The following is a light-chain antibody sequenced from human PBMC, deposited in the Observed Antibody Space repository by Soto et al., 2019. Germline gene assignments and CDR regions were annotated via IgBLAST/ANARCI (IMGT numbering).Light chain of an antibody. CDR1: QSVSGN. CDR3: QQYNNWPPLT. J-gene: IGKJ4*01. Sequence: EIVMTQSPATLSVSPGERATLSCRASQSVSGNLAWYQQKPGQAPRLLIYGASTRATGIPARFSGSGSGTEFTPSIRSLQSEDFAVYYCQQYNNWPPLTFGGGTKVEIK. V-gene: IGKV3-15*01. CDR2: GAS.